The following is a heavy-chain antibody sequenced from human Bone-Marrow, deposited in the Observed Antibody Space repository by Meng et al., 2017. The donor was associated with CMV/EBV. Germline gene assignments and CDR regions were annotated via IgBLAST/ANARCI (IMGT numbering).Heavy chain of an antibody. J-gene: IGHJ6*02. CDR2: ITPNSGGT. D-gene: IGHD1-26*01. Sequence: ASVKVSCKASGYTFTGYYMHWVRQAPGQGLEWMGWITPNSGGTNYAQKFQGRVTMTRDTSISTAYMELSRLRSDDTAVYYCATDPIVGATQGYYGMDVWGQGTTVTVSS. CDR3: ATDPIVGATQGYYGMDV. V-gene: IGHV1-2*02. CDR1: GYTFTGYY.